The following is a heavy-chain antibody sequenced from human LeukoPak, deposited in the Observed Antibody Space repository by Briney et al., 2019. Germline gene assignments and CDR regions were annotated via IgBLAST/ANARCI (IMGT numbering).Heavy chain of an antibody. CDR2: ISSSGSTI. D-gene: IGHD3-22*01. V-gene: IGHV3-48*03. Sequence: PGGSLRLSCAASGFTFSSYEMNWVRQAPGKGLEWVSYISSSGSTIYYADSVKGRFTISRDNAKNSLFLQMNSLRAEDTAVYYCAGGHYYDSSGYSYWGQGTLVTVSS. CDR1: GFTFSSYE. CDR3: AGGHYYDSSGYSY. J-gene: IGHJ4*02.